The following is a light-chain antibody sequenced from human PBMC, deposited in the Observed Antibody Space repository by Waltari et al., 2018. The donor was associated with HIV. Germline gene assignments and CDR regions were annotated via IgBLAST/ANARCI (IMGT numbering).Light chain of an antibody. V-gene: IGKV1-12*01. J-gene: IGKJ1*01. CDR1: QPVSSW. CDR3: QQANSFPWT. Sequence: DIQMTQSPSSVSASVGARVTITCRASQPVSSWLTWYQQKPGKSPDLLIYATSILQSGVPSRFSGSGSGTNFTLTITSLQPEDFASYYCQQANSFPWTFGQGTKVEIK. CDR2: ATS.